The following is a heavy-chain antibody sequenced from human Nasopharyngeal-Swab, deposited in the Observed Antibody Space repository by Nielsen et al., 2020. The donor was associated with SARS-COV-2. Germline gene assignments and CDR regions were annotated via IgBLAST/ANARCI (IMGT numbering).Heavy chain of an antibody. V-gene: IGHV3-43*01. CDR2: ISWDGGTT. J-gene: IGHJ4*02. CDR1: EFTFDDYT. D-gene: IGHD6-19*01. CDR3: AKEGGLVESNGWYYFDY. Sequence: GESLKISRAASEFTFDDYTMHWVRQAPGKGLEWVALISWDGGTTYYADSVKGRFTISRDNSKNSLSLQMNSLTTEDTAMYYCAKEGGLVESNGWYYFDYWGQGTLVTVSS.